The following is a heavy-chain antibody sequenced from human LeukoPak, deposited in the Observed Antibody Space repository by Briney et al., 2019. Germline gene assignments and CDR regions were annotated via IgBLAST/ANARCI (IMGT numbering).Heavy chain of an antibody. Sequence: GGSLRLSCAASGITFSNYAMYWVRQAPGKGLEWVAVISYDGSSKYYADSVKGRFTISRDNSKNTLYLQMNSLRDEDTAVFYCARDHLTPAGGWFDPWGQGALVTVSS. CDR3: ARDHLTPAGGWFDP. V-gene: IGHV3-30-3*01. CDR1: GITFSNYA. CDR2: ISYDGSSK. J-gene: IGHJ5*02. D-gene: IGHD6-25*01.